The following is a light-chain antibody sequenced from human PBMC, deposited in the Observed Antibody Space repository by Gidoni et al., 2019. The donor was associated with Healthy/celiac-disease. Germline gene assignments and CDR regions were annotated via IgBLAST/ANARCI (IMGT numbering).Light chain of an antibody. CDR3: AAWDDSLNGWV. CDR1: SSNIGNNA. J-gene: IGLJ3*02. CDR2: YDG. Sequence: QSVLTQPTSVSEAPRQRVTIPCSGSSSNIGNNAVNWYQQLPGKAPKLLIYYDGLLPSWCSDRFSGSKSGTSASLAISGLQSEDEADYYCAAWDDSLNGWVFGGGTKLTVL. V-gene: IGLV1-36*01.